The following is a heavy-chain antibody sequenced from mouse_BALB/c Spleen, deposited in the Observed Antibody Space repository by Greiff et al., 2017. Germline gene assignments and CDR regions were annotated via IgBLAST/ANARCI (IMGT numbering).Heavy chain of an antibody. CDR2: IWSDGST. CDR1: GFSLTSYG. J-gene: IGHJ4*01. D-gene: IGHD1-1*01. CDR3: AIHYYGSAMDY. Sequence: VKLMESGPDLVAPSQSLSITCTVSGFSLTSYGVHWVRQPPGKGLEWLVVIWSDGSTTYNSALKSRLSISKDNSKSQVFLKMNSHQTDDTAMYYCAIHYYGSAMDYWGQGTSVTVSS. V-gene: IGHV2-6-2*01.